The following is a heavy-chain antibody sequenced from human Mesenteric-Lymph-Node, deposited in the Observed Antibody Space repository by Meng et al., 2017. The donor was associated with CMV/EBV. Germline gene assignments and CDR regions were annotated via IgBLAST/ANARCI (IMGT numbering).Heavy chain of an antibody. D-gene: IGHD3-10*01. CDR2: IYYSGST. CDR1: GGSISSYY. Sequence: SETLSLTCTVSGGSISSYYWSWIRQPPGKGLEWIGYIYYSGSTNYNPSLKSRVTISVDTSKNQFSLKLGSVTAADTAVYYCARDRTMVRTYGMDVWGQGTTVTVSS. J-gene: IGHJ6*02. CDR3: ARDRTMVRTYGMDV. V-gene: IGHV4-59*12.